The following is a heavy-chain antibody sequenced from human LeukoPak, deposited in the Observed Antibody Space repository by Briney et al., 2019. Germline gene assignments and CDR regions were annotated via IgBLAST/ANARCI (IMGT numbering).Heavy chain of an antibody. Sequence: SETLSLTCTVSGGFIRSDNYYWSWIRQHPGKGLEWVGYIHFSGRTYYSPSLRSRVSMSVDTSKNQFSLNLTSVTAADTAVYHCAGVAIFGVVHENWFDPWGQGILVTVSS. D-gene: IGHD3-3*01. CDR3: AGVAIFGVVHENWFDP. J-gene: IGHJ5*02. CDR1: GGFIRSDNYY. V-gene: IGHV4-31*03. CDR2: IHFSGRT.